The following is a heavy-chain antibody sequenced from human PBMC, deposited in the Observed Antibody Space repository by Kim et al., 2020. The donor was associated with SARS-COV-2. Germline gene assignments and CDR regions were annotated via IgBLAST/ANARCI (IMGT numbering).Heavy chain of an antibody. CDR3: AKAAWVVTAMAHFDY. CDR1: GFTFSSYG. J-gene: IGHJ4*02. D-gene: IGHD2-21*02. V-gene: IGHV3-30*18. CDR2: ISYDGSNK. Sequence: GGSLRLSCAASGFTFSSYGMHWVRQAPGKGLEWVAVISYDGSNKYYADSVKGRFTISRDNSKNTLYLQMNSLRAEDTAVYYCAKAAWVVTAMAHFDYWGQGTLVTVSS.